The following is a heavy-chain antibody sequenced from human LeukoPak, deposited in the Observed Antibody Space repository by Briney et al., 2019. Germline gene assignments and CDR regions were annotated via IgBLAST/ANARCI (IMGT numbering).Heavy chain of an antibody. J-gene: IGHJ4*02. CDR1: GYIFTTYW. Sequence: GESLKISCKVSGYIFTTYWIGWVRQMPGKGLEWMGIIYPDDSETGYSPSFQGQVTISADKSLSTAFLQWSSLKASDTAMYYCARHRFYSNGWSPFDYWGQGTLVTVSP. D-gene: IGHD6-19*01. CDR2: IYPDDSET. V-gene: IGHV5-51*01. CDR3: ARHRFYSNGWSPFDY.